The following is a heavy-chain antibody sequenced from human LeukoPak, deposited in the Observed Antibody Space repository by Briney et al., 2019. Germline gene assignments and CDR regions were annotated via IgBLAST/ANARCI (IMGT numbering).Heavy chain of an antibody. Sequence: PGGSLRLSCAASGFTFNNYDMNWVRLAPGRGLDWVSSISTSSSYNYYADSLKGRFTVYRDNAKNSLYLHMNSLRAEDTAVYWCARFDSASGAGFDYWGQGTPVTVSS. CDR3: ARFDSASGAGFDY. V-gene: IGHV3-21*01. D-gene: IGHD2-15*01. CDR2: ISTSSSYN. J-gene: IGHJ4*02. CDR1: GFTFNNYD.